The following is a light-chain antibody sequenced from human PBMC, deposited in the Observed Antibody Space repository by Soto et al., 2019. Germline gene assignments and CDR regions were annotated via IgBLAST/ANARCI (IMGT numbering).Light chain of an antibody. CDR1: QSILYRSNNKNY. Sequence: DIVMTQSPDSLAVSLGERATINCKSSQSILYRSNNKNYLAWYRHKPGQPPELLIYWASTRESGVSERFSGSGSGTDFTLTISSLQAGDVAVYYCQQYFNAPRTFGQGTKVEIK. CDR2: WAS. J-gene: IGKJ1*01. V-gene: IGKV4-1*01. CDR3: QQYFNAPRT.